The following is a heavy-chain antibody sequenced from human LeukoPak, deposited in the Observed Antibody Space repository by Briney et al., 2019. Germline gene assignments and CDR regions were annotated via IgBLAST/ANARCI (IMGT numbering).Heavy chain of an antibody. CDR3: AKHYDFWSGYLDY. CDR2: IYSGGST. V-gene: IGHV3-53*01. J-gene: IGHJ4*02. Sequence: GGSLRLSCAASGFTVSSNYMSWVRQAPGKGLEWVSVIYSGGSTYYADSVKGRFTISRDNSKNTLYLQMNSLRAEDTAVYYCAKHYDFWSGYLDYWGQGTLVTVSS. CDR1: GFTVSSNY. D-gene: IGHD3-3*01.